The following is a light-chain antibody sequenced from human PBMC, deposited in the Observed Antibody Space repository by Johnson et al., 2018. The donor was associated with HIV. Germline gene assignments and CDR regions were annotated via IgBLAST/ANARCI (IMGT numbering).Light chain of an antibody. CDR1: TSNIGNNY. CDR2: DNI. Sequence: QSVLTQPPSVSAAPGQKVTISCSGSTSNIGNNYVSWYQHLPRTAPKLLIYDNIKRPSGIPDRFSGSKSGTSATLGITGFQTGDEADYYCGTWYSSLSTFYVFGTGTNVTVL. V-gene: IGLV1-51*01. CDR3: GTWYSSLSTFYV. J-gene: IGLJ1*01.